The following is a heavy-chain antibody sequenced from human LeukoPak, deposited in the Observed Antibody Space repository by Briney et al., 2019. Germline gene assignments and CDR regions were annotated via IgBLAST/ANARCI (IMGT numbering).Heavy chain of an antibody. Sequence: PGGSLRLSCAASDFTFSDYGMHWVRQAPGKGLEWVAFIRYDGSNKYYADSVKGRFTISGDNSKNTLYLQMNSLRAEDTAVYYCASLWFGELFGFDYWGQGTLVTVSS. V-gene: IGHV3-30*02. D-gene: IGHD3-10*01. CDR2: IRYDGSNK. J-gene: IGHJ4*02. CDR3: ASLWFGELFGFDY. CDR1: DFTFSDYG.